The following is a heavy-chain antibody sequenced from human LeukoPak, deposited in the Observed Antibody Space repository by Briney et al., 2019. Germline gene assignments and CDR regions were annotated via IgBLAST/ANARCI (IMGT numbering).Heavy chain of an antibody. CDR2: INHSGST. D-gene: IGHD6-19*01. J-gene: IGHJ4*02. Sequence: SETLSLTRAVYGGSFSGYYWSWIRQPPGKGLEWIGEINHSGSTNYNPSLKSRVTISVDTSKNQFSLKLSSVTAADTAVYYCARSQWLVTVDYWGQGTLVTVSS. CDR1: GGSFSGYY. V-gene: IGHV4-34*01. CDR3: ARSQWLVTVDY.